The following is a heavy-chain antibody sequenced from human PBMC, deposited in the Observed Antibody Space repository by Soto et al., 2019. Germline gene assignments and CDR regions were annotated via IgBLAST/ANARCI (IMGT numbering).Heavy chain of an antibody. Sequence: SETLSLTCVVSGASLSSYYWSWIRQPPGKGLEWIDYIYYSGSTNYNPSLKSRVTISVDTSKNQFSLKLSSVTAADTAVYYCARDKITGLFDYWGQGTLVTVSS. D-gene: IGHD2-8*02. J-gene: IGHJ4*02. CDR2: IYYSGST. V-gene: IGHV4-59*01. CDR3: ARDKITGLFDY. CDR1: GASLSSYY.